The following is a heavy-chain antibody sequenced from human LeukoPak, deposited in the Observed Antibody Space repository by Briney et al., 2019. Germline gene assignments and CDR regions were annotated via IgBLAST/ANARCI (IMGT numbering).Heavy chain of an antibody. CDR1: GFTFSSYG. D-gene: IGHD3-10*01. Sequence: GGSLRLSCAASGFTFSSYGMSWVRQAPGKGLEWVSAISGSGGSTYYADSVKGRFTISRDNSKNTLYLQMNSLRAEDTAVYYCAKVYGSGSYYKARGAFDYWGQGTLVTVSS. V-gene: IGHV3-23*01. CDR2: ISGSGGST. CDR3: AKVYGSGSYYKARGAFDY. J-gene: IGHJ4*02.